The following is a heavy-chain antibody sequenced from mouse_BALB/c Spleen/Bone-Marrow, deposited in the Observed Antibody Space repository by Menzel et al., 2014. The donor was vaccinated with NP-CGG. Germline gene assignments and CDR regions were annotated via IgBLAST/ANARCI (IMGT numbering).Heavy chain of an antibody. CDR3: VRSGSSSGYFDY. V-gene: IGHV5-17*02. CDR1: GFTFRSFG. CDR2: ISSGSSTI. Sequence: VQLQQSGGGLVQAGGARELSFAAPGFTFRSFGMHWVRQAPEKGLEWVAYISSGSSTIYYGHTVMGRLTISRDNPKNTLFLQMTSLRSEDTATYYCVRSGSSSGYFDYWGQGTTLTVSS. J-gene: IGHJ2*01. D-gene: IGHD1-1*01.